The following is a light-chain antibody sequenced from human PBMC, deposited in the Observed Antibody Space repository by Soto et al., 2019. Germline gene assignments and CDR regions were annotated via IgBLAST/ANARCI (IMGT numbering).Light chain of an antibody. CDR2: EVS. V-gene: IGLV2-14*01. J-gene: IGLJ3*02. Sequence: CTGTSSDVGGYNYVSWYQQHPGKAPKLMIYEVSNRPSGVSNRFSGSKSGNTASLTISGLQAEDEADYYCSSYTSSSTRVFGGGTQLTVL. CDR3: SSYTSSSTRV. CDR1: SSDVGGYNY.